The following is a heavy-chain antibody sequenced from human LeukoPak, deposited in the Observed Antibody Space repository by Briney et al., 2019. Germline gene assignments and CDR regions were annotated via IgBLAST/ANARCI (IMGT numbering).Heavy chain of an antibody. V-gene: IGHV3-21*04. Sequence: GGSLRLSCAASGFTFTNYSMNWVRQAPGKGLEWVSSISRSSSYIYYAASVKGRFTISRDNAKNSLYLQMNSLRGEDTAVYYCARENTHDYGLLVWGQGTLVTVSS. CDR1: GFTFTNYS. CDR3: ARENTHDYGLLV. D-gene: IGHD4-17*01. J-gene: IGHJ4*02. CDR2: ISRSSSYI.